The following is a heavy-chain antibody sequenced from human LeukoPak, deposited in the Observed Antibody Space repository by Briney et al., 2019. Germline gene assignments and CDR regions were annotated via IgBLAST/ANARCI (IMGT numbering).Heavy chain of an antibody. J-gene: IGHJ6*03. V-gene: IGHV1-18*01. CDR3: ARGGATIPSYYYYYYMDV. CDR1: GYTFTSYG. D-gene: IGHD1-26*01. CDR2: ISAYNGNT. Sequence: ASVKVSCKASGYTFTSYGISWVRQAPGQGLEWMGWISAYNGNTHYAQKLQGRVTMTTDTSTSTAYMELRSLRSDDTAVYYCARGGATIPSYYYYYYMDVWGKGTTVTVSS.